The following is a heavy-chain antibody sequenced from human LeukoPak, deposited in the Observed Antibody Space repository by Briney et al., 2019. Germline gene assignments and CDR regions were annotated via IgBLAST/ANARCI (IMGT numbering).Heavy chain of an antibody. CDR3: ARVLRGGNTIYAFDI. CDR2: IYYSGST. J-gene: IGHJ3*02. Sequence: SETLSLTCTVSGGSISSSSYYWGWIRPRPGKGLEWIGYIYYSGSTYYNPSLKSRITISVDTSKNQFSLKLSSVTAADTAVYYCARVLRGGNTIYAFDIWGQGTMVTVYS. V-gene: IGHV4-31*03. CDR1: GGSISSSSYY. D-gene: IGHD4-23*01.